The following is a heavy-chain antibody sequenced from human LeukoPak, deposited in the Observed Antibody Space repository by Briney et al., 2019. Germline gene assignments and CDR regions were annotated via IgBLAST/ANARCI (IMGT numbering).Heavy chain of an antibody. D-gene: IGHD4-11*01. V-gene: IGHV4-34*01. CDR2: INHSGST. J-gene: IGHJ6*03. CDR3: ARGATPTVTTGYYYYMDV. CDR1: GGSFSGYY. Sequence: PSETLSLTCAVYGGSFSGYYWSWIRQPPGKGLEWIGEINHSGSTNYNPSLKSRVTISVDTSKNQFSLKLSSVTAADTAVYYCARGATPTVTTGYYYYMDVWGKGTTVTVSS.